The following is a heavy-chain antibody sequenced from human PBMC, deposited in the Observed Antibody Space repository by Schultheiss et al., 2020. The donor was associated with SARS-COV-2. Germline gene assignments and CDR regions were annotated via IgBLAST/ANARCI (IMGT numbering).Heavy chain of an antibody. CDR1: GFTFSTYT. D-gene: IGHD3-16*02. J-gene: IGHJ4*02. Sequence: GSLRLSCAASGFTFSTYTMSWVRQAPGKGLEWVSSLSGSGGNIHYADSVKGRFTISRDNSRNTLYLQMNRVRAEDSAIYYCARDYLFDYWGQGTLVTVSS. V-gene: IGHV3-23*01. CDR2: LSGSGGNI. CDR3: ARDYLFDY.